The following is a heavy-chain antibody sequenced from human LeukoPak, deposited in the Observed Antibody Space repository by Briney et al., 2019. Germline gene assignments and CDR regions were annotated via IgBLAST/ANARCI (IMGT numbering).Heavy chain of an antibody. V-gene: IGHV3-48*03. CDR1: GFTFSSYE. J-gene: IGHJ4*02. CDR2: ISSSGSTI. CDR3: APGGTYYDFWSGYYTFDY. D-gene: IGHD3-3*01. Sequence: GGSLRLSCAASGFTFSSYEMNWVRQAPGKGLEGVSYISSSGSTIYYADSVKGPFTISRDNAKNSLYLQMNSLRAEDTAVYYCAPGGTYYDFWSGYYTFDYWGQGTLVTVSS.